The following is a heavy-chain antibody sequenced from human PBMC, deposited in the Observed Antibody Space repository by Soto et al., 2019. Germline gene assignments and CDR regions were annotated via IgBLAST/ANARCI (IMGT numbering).Heavy chain of an antibody. CDR1: GFTFSSYW. J-gene: IGHJ4*02. CDR2: IKGDGSET. CDR3: LRGNSGYGNFDY. Sequence: VGSLRLSCAASGFTFSSYWMHWVRQAPGKGLVWVSRIKGDGSETNYADSVKGRFTISRDNAKNTLYLQLNSLRAEDTAVYYCLRGNSGYGNFDYWGQGTRVTVSS. D-gene: IGHD5-12*01. V-gene: IGHV3-74*01.